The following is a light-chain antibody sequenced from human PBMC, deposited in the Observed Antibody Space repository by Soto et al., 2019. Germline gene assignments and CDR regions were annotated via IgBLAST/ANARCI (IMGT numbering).Light chain of an antibody. Sequence: EIVLTQSPGTLSFSPGERATLSCRASQTVSSSYLAWYQQKPGQAPRLLIYGASSRATGIPDRFSGSGSGTEFTLTISSLQSEDFAVYYCQQYNNWPPWTFGQGTKVDI. CDR1: QTVSSSY. CDR3: QQYNNWPPWT. V-gene: IGKV3-20*01. J-gene: IGKJ1*01. CDR2: GAS.